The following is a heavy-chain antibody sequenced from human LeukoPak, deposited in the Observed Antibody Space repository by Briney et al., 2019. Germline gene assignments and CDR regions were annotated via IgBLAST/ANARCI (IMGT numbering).Heavy chain of an antibody. V-gene: IGHV4-34*01. CDR3: ARMEAYCSGGSCYPGY. D-gene: IGHD2-15*01. J-gene: IGHJ4*02. CDR2: INHSGST. CDR1: GGSISSYY. Sequence: PSETLSLTCTVSGGSISSYYWGWIRQPPGKGLEWIGEINHSGSTNYNPSLKSRVTISVDTSKNQFSLKLSSVTAADTAVYYCARMEAYCSGGSCYPGYWGQGTLVTVSS.